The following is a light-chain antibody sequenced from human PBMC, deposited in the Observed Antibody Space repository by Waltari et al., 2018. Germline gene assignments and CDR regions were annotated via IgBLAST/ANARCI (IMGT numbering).Light chain of an antibody. J-gene: IGLJ1*01. CDR2: EVS. Sequence: QSALTQPRSVSGSPGQSVTISCTATISDVGGYNYVSWYQQHPGKAPKLLIYEVSKRPSGVPARLSGSKCGNTASLTISGLQAEDEADYYCCSYAGRYTFVFGTGTKVTVL. CDR1: ISDVGGYNY. V-gene: IGLV2-11*01. CDR3: CSYAGRYTFV.